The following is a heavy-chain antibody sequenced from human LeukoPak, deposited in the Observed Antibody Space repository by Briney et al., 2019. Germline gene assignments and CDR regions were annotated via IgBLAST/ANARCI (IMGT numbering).Heavy chain of an antibody. CDR2: INPNSGGT. Sequence: GASVNVSRKSCGYTLTGYYMHWVRQAPGQGLEWMGWINPNSGGTNYAQKFQGRVTMTRDTPISTAYMELSRQRSDDTAVYYCARDHSPGYSSSLPGGSNWFDPWGQGTLVTVSS. D-gene: IGHD6-13*01. CDR1: GYTLTGYY. CDR3: ARDHSPGYSSSLPGGSNWFDP. V-gene: IGHV1-2*02. J-gene: IGHJ5*02.